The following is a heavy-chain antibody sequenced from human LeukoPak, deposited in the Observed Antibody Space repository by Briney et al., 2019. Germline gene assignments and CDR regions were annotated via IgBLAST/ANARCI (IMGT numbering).Heavy chain of an antibody. V-gene: IGHV1-2*06. CDR3: AVEASTRRSNDAFDI. CDR1: GYTFTGYY. Sequence: GASVKVSFKASGYTFTGYYMHWVRQAPGQGLEWMGRINPNSGGTNYAQKFQGRVTMTRDTSISTAYMELSRLRSDDTAVYYCAVEASTRRSNDAFDIWGQGTMVTVCS. J-gene: IGHJ3*02. CDR2: INPNSGGT. D-gene: IGHD2-2*01.